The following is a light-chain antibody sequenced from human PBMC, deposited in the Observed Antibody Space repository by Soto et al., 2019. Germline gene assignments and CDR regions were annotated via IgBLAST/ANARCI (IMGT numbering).Light chain of an antibody. Sequence: QSVLTQRAAVSGSPGQSITISCTGTSSDVGGYNLVSWYQQHPGKAPKVVIYDGNKRPSGISYRFSASKSGNTASLTISGLRTEDEADYYCCSYAGHSTFVFGSGTKVTVL. V-gene: IGLV2-23*03. CDR2: DGN. CDR1: SSDVGGYNL. CDR3: CSYAGHSTFV. J-gene: IGLJ1*01.